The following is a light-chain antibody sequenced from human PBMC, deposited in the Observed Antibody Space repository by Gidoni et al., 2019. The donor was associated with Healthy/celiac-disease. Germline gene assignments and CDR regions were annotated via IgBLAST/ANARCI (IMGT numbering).Light chain of an antibody. Sequence: AIQLTQSPSSLSASVGDRVTITCRASQGISSALAWYQQKPGKAPKLLIYDASSLESGVPSRFRGSGSGTDFTLTISSLQPEDFATYYCQQFNSSTFGQGTRLEIK. CDR2: DAS. V-gene: IGKV1-13*02. CDR1: QGISSA. CDR3: QQFNSST. J-gene: IGKJ5*01.